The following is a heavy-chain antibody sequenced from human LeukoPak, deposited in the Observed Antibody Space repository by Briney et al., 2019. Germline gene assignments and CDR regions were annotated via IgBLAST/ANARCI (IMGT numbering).Heavy chain of an antibody. CDR3: ARDYLGTAMVEFDY. J-gene: IGHJ4*02. D-gene: IGHD5-18*01. CDR1: GYTFTSYG. CDR2: ISAYNGNT. Sequence: GASVKVSCKASGYTFTSYGISWVRQAPGQGLEWMGWISAYNGNTNYAQKLQGRVTMTTDTSTSTAYMELRSLRSDDTAVYYCARDYLGTAMVEFDYWGQGTLVTVSS. V-gene: IGHV1-18*04.